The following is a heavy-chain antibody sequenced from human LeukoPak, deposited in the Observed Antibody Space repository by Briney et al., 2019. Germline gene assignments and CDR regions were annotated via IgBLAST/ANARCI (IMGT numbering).Heavy chain of an antibody. CDR3: AKDIGASGVAVAGSRLDY. Sequence: GGSLRLSCAASGFTFDDYAMHWVRQAPGKGLEWVSGISWNSGSIGYADSVKGRFTISRDNAKNSLYLQMNSLRAEDTALYYCAKDIGASGVAVAGSRLDYWGQGTLVTVSS. CDR2: ISWNSGSI. V-gene: IGHV3-9*01. D-gene: IGHD6-19*01. CDR1: GFTFDDYA. J-gene: IGHJ4*02.